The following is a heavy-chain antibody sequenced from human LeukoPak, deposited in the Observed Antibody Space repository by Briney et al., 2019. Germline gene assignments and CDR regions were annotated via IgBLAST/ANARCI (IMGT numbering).Heavy chain of an antibody. V-gene: IGHV1-69*04. J-gene: IGHJ5*02. CDR3: ARDRKYTYCSSTSCYWGGWFDP. CDR1: GGTFSSYA. Sequence: ASVKVSCKASGGTFSSYAISWVRQAPGQGLEWMGRIIPILGIANYAQKLQGRVTMTTDTSTSTAYMELRSLRSDDTAVYYCARDRKYTYCSSTSCYWGGWFDPWGQGTLVTVSS. D-gene: IGHD2-2*01. CDR2: IIPILGIA.